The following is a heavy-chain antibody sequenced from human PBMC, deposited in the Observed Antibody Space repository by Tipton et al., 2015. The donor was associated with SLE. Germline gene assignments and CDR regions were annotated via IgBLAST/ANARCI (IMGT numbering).Heavy chain of an antibody. J-gene: IGHJ4*02. CDR2: INHSGST. Sequence: TLSLTCTVSGGSISGYYWSWIRQPPGKGLEWIGEINHSGSTNYNPSLKSRVTISVDTSKNQFSLKLSSVTAADTAVYYCARGYKYYYGSALDYWGQGTLVTVSS. CDR3: ARGYKYYYGSALDY. V-gene: IGHV4-34*01. D-gene: IGHD3-10*01. CDR1: GGSISGYY.